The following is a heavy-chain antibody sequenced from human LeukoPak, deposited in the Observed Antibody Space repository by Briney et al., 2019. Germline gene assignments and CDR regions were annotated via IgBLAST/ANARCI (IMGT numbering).Heavy chain of an antibody. Sequence: EASVKVSCKASGYTFTSYYMHWVRQAPGQGLEWMGIINPSGGSTSYAQKFQGRVTMTRDTSTSTVYMELSRLRSDDTAVYSCAREGCGGDCYPGAFDIWGQGTTVTVSS. J-gene: IGHJ3*02. CDR2: INPSGGST. V-gene: IGHV1-46*01. CDR3: AREGCGGDCYPGAFDI. D-gene: IGHD2-21*01. CDR1: GYTFTSYY.